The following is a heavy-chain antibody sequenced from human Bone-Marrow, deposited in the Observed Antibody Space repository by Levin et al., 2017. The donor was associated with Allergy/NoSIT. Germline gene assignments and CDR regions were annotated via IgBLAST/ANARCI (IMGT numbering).Heavy chain of an antibody. Sequence: PGGSLRLSCAASGFTFSSYGMHWVRQAPGKGLEWVAVISYDGSNKYYADSVKGRFTISRDNSKNTLYLQMNSLRAEDTAVYYCAKDRVGRYYGDYPASFDYWGQGTLVTVSS. V-gene: IGHV3-30*18. CDR2: ISYDGSNK. CDR1: GFTFSSYG. D-gene: IGHD4-17*01. CDR3: AKDRVGRYYGDYPASFDY. J-gene: IGHJ4*02.